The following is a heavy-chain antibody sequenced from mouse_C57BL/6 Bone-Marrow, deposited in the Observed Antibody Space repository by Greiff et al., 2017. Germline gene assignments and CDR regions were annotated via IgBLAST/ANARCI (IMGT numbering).Heavy chain of an antibody. CDR3: ARNSRGANYYGSSYWVAY. V-gene: IGHV2-2*01. Sequence: VQLQESGPGLVQPSQSLSITCTVSGFSLTSYGVPWVRQSPGKGLEWLGVIWRGGSTDYNAAFISRLSISKDNSKGQVFFTMNSLQADDTARYYCARNSRGANYYGSSYWVAYWGQGTLVTVSA. J-gene: IGHJ3*01. CDR1: GFSLTSYG. CDR2: IWRGGST. D-gene: IGHD1-1*01.